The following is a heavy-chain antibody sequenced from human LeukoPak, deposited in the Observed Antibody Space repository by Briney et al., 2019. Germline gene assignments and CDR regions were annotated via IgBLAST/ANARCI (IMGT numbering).Heavy chain of an antibody. V-gene: IGHV3-7*01. Sequence: GGSLRLSCAASGFTFSNYWMSWVRQAPGKGLEWVANMKQDGSEKYYVDSVKGRFTISRDNAKNSLYLQMNSLRAEDTAVYYCARDAIIAVAGLDYWGQGTLVTVSS. J-gene: IGHJ4*02. CDR3: ARDAIIAVAGLDY. CDR1: GFTFSNYW. D-gene: IGHD6-19*01. CDR2: MKQDGSEK.